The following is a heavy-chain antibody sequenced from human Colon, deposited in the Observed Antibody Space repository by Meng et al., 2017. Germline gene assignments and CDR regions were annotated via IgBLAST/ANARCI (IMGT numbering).Heavy chain of an antibody. J-gene: IGHJ4*02. CDR1: GGSFSGYY. Sequence: QVQLQQWGAGLLKPSETLSLTCAVFGGSFSGYYWIWIRQPPGKGLEWIGYISNSGSAYYNPSLKSRVSISVDTSKNQFSLKMDTVTAADTALYYCARAGLHSYYFDFWGQGTLVTISS. CDR2: ISNSGSA. D-gene: IGHD2-21*01. CDR3: ARAGLHSYYFDF. V-gene: IGHV4-34*01.